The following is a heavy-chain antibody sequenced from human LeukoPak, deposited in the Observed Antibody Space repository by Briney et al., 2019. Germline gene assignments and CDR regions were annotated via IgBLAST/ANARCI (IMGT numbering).Heavy chain of an antibody. CDR3: AKGGWSEYWYYYGMDV. V-gene: IGHV3-23*01. CDR2: ISGSGGST. CDR1: GFTFSSYA. Sequence: GGFLRLSCAASGFTFSSYAMTWVRQAPGKGLEWVSGISGSGGSTYYADSMKGRFTISRDNSRNTLYLQMNSLRADDTAVYYCAKGGWSEYWYYYGMDVWGQGTTVTVSS. D-gene: IGHD3-3*01. J-gene: IGHJ6*02.